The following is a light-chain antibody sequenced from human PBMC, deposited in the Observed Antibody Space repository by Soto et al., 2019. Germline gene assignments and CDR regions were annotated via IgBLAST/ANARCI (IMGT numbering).Light chain of an antibody. CDR2: DAS. Sequence: DVQMTQSPSTLSASVGVRVTITCRASRSISSWLAWYKQKPGRAPNLLIYDASTLQSGVSSRFSGSGSGTEFTLTINRLQPDDFATYYCQQYKSYSQFTFGQGTRLEIK. CDR1: RSISSW. V-gene: IGKV1-5*01. CDR3: QQYKSYSQFT. J-gene: IGKJ5*01.